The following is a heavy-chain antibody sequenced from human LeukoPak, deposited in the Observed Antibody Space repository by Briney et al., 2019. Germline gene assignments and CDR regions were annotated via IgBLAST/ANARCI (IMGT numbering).Heavy chain of an antibody. CDR2: IIPIFGTA. CDR3: ASGYIAYYDSSGYQFDY. Sequence: SVKVSCKASGGTFSNYAITWVRQAPGQGLEWMGGIIPIFGTANYAQKFQGRVTITADKSTSTAYMELSSLRSEDTAVYYCASGYIAYYDSSGYQFDYWGQGTLVTVSS. J-gene: IGHJ4*02. CDR1: GGTFSNYA. D-gene: IGHD3-22*01. V-gene: IGHV1-69*06.